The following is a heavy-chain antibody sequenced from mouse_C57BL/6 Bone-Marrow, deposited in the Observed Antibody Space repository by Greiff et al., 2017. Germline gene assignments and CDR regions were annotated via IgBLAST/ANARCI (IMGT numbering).Heavy chain of an antibody. D-gene: IGHD1-1*01. CDR3: AREGLLRAMDY. CDR2: IRDGGRYP. Sequence: DVKLVESGGGLVKPGGSLKLSCAASGFPFSSSAMSWVRQTPEKRLEWVATIRDGGRYPYYPDNVKGRFTISRDNAKNNLYLQMSHLKSEDTAMYYCAREGLLRAMDYWGRGTSVTVSS. J-gene: IGHJ4*01. CDR1: GFPFSSSA. V-gene: IGHV5-4*01.